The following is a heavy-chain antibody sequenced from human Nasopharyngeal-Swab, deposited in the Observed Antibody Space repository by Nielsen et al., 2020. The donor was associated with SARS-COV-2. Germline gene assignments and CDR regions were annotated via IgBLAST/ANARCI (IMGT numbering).Heavy chain of an antibody. D-gene: IGHD3-10*01. CDR1: GFTFSSYA. Sequence: RGSLRLSCAASGFTFSSYAMHWVRQAPGKGLEWVAVISYDGSNKYYADSVKGRFTISRDNSKNTLYLQMNSLRAEDTAVYYCARDSGAPMDVWGQGTTVTVSS. CDR3: ARDSGAPMDV. V-gene: IGHV3-30-3*01. CDR2: ISYDGSNK. J-gene: IGHJ6*02.